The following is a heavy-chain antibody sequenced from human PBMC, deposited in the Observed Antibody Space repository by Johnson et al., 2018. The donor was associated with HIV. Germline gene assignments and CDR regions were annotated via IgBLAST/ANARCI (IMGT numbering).Heavy chain of an antibody. CDR1: GFTFSSYG. CDR3: ASVPMIVVLDGAFDI. Sequence: QVQLVESGGGVVQPGGSLRLSCAASGFTFSSYGIHWVRQAPGKGLEWVAFIRYDGSNKYYADSVKGRFTISRDNSKNTLYLQMNSLRAEDTAVYYCASVPMIVVLDGAFDIWGQGTMVTVSS. CDR2: IRYDGSNK. J-gene: IGHJ3*02. D-gene: IGHD3-22*01. V-gene: IGHV3-30*02.